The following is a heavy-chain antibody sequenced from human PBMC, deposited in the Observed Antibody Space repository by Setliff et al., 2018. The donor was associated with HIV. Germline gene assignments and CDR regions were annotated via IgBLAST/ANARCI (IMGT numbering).Heavy chain of an antibody. Sequence: WVRQAPGKGLEWIGTLYYSGDTHYNPSLKSRATISVDTSKNQFSLNLNFVTAADTAVYYCARHVDSDGSGNPDWFDPWGQGTLVTVSS. D-gene: IGHD3-22*01. V-gene: IGHV4-39*01. CDR2: LYYSGDT. J-gene: IGHJ5*02. CDR3: ARHVDSDGSGNPDWFDP.